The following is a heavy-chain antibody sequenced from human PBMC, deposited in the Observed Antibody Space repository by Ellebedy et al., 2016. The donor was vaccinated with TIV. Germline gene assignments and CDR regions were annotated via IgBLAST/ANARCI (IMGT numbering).Heavy chain of an antibody. CDR3: VKARGD. CDR2: IVGNGGST. V-gene: IGHV3-64D*06. Sequence: GESLKISCSASGFTFSSYAMHWVRQAPGKGLEYVSAIVGNGGSTYYADSVKGRFTISRDNSKNTLYLQMSSLRPEDTAVYYCVKARGDWGQGTLVTVSS. CDR1: GFTFSSYA. D-gene: IGHD3-10*01. J-gene: IGHJ4*02.